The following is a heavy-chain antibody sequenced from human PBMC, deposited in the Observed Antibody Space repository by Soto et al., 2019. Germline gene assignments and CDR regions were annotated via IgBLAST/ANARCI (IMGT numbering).Heavy chain of an antibody. J-gene: IGHJ4*01. Sequence: GLWLRLSCAASGVTFTSYAMTLVRQVPGEGLQWVSSITKSGDRTYYADSVKCRVTTSRDNSKNTHYLKNNSLTPVATAIYYRTKCTYCFENWDQGTLVAASS. CDR2: ITKSGDRT. V-gene: IGHV3-23*01. D-gene: IGHD2-8*01. CDR1: GVTFTSYA. CDR3: TKCTYCFEN.